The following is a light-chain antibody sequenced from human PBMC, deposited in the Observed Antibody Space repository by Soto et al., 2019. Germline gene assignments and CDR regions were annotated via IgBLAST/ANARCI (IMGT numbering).Light chain of an antibody. CDR3: QQSYRSPLN. CDR1: QNITNF. V-gene: IGKV1-39*01. CDR2: RTS. J-gene: IGKJ3*01. Sequence: DIQMTQSPLSLSASVGESVTITCRASQNITNFQNWYQRKPGKPPRLLIFRTSSLKSGVPSRFRGSRSETDFSLTISGLQTDDFATYICQQSYRSPLNFGPGTRVA.